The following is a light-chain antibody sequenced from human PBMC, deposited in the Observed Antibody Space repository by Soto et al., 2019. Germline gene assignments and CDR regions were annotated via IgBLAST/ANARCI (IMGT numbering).Light chain of an antibody. CDR1: QSLSSW. J-gene: IGKJ1*01. V-gene: IGKV1-5*03. CDR2: KAS. CDR3: LQYNSYPWA. Sequence: DIQMTQSPSTLSASVGDRVTITCRASQSLSSWLAWYQQKPGKAPKLLIYKASSLESGVPSRFSGSGSGTDFTLTISSLQPDDFATYYCLQYNSYPWAFGQGTKVEIK.